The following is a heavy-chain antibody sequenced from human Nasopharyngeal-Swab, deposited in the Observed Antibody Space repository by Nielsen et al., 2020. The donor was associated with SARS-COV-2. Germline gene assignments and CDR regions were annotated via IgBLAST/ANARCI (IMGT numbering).Heavy chain of an antibody. J-gene: IGHJ4*02. CDR2: IKQDGSEK. CDR3: ARDGGYYHGDLVY. V-gene: IGHV3-7*01. CDR1: GFTFSSYW. D-gene: IGHD3-16*01. Sequence: GGSLRLSCAASGFTFSSYWMSWVRQAPGKGLEWVANIKQDGSEKYYVDSVKGRFTISRDNSKNTLYLQMNSLRAEDTAVYYCARDGGYYHGDLVYWGQGTLVTVSS.